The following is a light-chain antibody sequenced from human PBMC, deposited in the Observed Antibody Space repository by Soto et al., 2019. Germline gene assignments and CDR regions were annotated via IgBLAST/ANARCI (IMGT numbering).Light chain of an antibody. Sequence: DIQLTQSPSFLSASVGDRVTITCRASQGISSYLAWYQQKPGKAPKLLIYAASTLQSGVPSRFSGSGSGTEFTLTISSLQPEDFATYYCQQSYSTRYTFGQGTKVDIK. CDR2: AAS. CDR3: QQSYSTRYT. J-gene: IGKJ2*01. CDR1: QGISSY. V-gene: IGKV1-9*01.